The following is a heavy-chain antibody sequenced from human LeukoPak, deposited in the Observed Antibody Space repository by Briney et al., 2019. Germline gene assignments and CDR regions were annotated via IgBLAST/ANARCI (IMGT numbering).Heavy chain of an antibody. V-gene: IGHV3-74*03. D-gene: IGHD6-13*01. J-gene: IGHJ4*02. CDR3: ARRYQDGAAAGYFDY. Sequence: PGGSLRLSCAASGVSFSTHWMHWVRQAPGKGLVWVSRIKSDGGSTTYADSVEGRFTISRDNAKNTLYLQMNSLRAEDTAVYYCARRYQDGAAAGYFDYWGQGTLVTVSS. CDR2: IKSDGGST. CDR1: GVSFSTHW.